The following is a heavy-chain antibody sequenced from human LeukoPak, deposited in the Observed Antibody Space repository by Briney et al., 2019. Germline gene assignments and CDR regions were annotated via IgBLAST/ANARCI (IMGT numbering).Heavy chain of an antibody. J-gene: IGHJ4*02. CDR3: LRQGRGSPPR. CDR1: GFTVSSND. CDR2: IYAGGSGSA. V-gene: IGHV3-53*04. Sequence: GGSLRLSCAASGFTVSSNDMSWVRQAPGKGLEWVSLIYAGGSGSAYYADSVKGRFTGSRHDSKNTLGLQMNSLRVDDTAVYYCLRQGRGSPPRWGQGTLVTVSS. D-gene: IGHD1-26*01.